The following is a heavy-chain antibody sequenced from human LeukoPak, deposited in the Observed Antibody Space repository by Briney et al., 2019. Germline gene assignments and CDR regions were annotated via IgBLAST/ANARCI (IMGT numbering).Heavy chain of an antibody. Sequence: SETLSLTCTVSGGSGGSISSSPHYWGWIREPPGKGLEWIGSIYYSGNTYDNPSLKSRVTMSVDTSKNQFSLKLSSVTAADTAVYYCARQRGSGWFGYWGQGTLVTVSS. J-gene: IGHJ4*02. V-gene: IGHV4-39*01. D-gene: IGHD6-19*01. CDR3: ARQRGSGWFGY. CDR2: IYYSGNT. CDR1: GGSGGSISSSPHY.